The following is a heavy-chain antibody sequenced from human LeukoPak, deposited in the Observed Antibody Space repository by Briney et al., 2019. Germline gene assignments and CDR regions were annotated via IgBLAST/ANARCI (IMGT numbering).Heavy chain of an antibody. J-gene: IGHJ3*01. CDR1: GFTFSNYN. CDR3: AVMAVITVDAFDL. D-gene: IGHD5-24*01. CDR2: INTASTTI. V-gene: IGHV3-48*02. Sequence: GGSLRLSCSASGFTFSNYNINWVRQAPGKGPEWISYINTASTTIHYADSVKGRSTISRDNAKNSLYLEMNSLRDEDTAVYYCAVMAVITVDAFDLWGPGTMVTVS.